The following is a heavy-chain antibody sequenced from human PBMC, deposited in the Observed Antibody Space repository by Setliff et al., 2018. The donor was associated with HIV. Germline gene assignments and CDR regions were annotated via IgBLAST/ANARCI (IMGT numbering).Heavy chain of an antibody. J-gene: IGHJ5*02. CDR3: VRAVPSVAVAAPRWLDP. D-gene: IGHD6-19*01. V-gene: IGHV3-53*01. CDR2: IYGGGRT. CDR1: EFNVSYSY. Sequence: RLSCAVSEFNVSYSYMTWVRQAPGKGLEWVAVIYGGGRTYYADSVKGRFTISRDNSKNTLYLQMNSLKVEDTAIYYCVRAVPSVAVAAPRWLDPWGQGTLVTVSS.